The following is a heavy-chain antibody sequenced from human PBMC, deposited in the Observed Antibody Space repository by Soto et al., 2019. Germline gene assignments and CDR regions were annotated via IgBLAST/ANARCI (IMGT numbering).Heavy chain of an antibody. D-gene: IGHD2-15*01. CDR3: ARDCSGGSCYPGMDV. J-gene: IGHJ6*02. V-gene: IGHV3-21*01. CDR1: GFNFNSYT. Sequence: EVQLVESGGGLVKPGGSLRLSCAASGFNFNSYTINWVRQAPGKRLEWLSSISSSGYIFSTDSVRGRSTISRDNAKNSVYLQINSLRAEDTSVYVCARDCSGGSCYPGMDVWGQGTTVTVSS. CDR2: ISSSGYI.